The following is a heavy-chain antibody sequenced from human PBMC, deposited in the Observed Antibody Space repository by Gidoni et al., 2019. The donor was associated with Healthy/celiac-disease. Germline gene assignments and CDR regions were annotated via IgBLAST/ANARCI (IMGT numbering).Heavy chain of an antibody. J-gene: IGHJ6*02. CDR3: ARGVGGGYYDSSGYYYARVYGMDV. Sequence: QVQLQESGPGLVKPSETLSLTCTVSGGSLSSYYWSWIRQPPGKGLEWIGYIYYSGSTNYNPSLKSRVTISVDTSKSQFSLKLSSVTAADTAVYYCARGVGGGYYDSSGYYYARVYGMDVWGQGTTVTVSS. CDR2: IYYSGST. V-gene: IGHV4-59*01. CDR1: GGSLSSYY. D-gene: IGHD3-22*01.